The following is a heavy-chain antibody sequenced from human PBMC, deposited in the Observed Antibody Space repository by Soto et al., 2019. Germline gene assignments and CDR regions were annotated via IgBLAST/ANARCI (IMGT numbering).Heavy chain of an antibody. Sequence: PSETLSLTCTVSGVSISSYYWSWIRQPPGKGLEWIGYIYYSGSTNYNPSLKSRVTISVDTSKNQFSLKLSSVTAADTAVYYCAMGFGMNWGQGTMVTVSS. V-gene: IGHV4-59*01. D-gene: IGHD3-10*01. CDR1: GVSISSYY. J-gene: IGHJ3*01. CDR3: AMGFGMN. CDR2: IYYSGST.